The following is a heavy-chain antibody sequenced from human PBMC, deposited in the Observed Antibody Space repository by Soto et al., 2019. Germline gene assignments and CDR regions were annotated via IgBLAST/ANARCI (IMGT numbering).Heavy chain of an antibody. V-gene: IGHV3-23*01. D-gene: IGHD3-16*02. Sequence: EVQLLESGGGLVQPGGSLRLSCAASGFTFSSYAMSWVGQAPGKGLEWVSAISGSGGSTYYADSVKGRFTISRDNSKNTLYLQMNSLRAEDTAVYYCAKDDNYDYVWGTYRSLYFDYWGRGTLVTVSS. CDR3: AKDDNYDYVWGTYRSLYFDY. CDR2: ISGSGGST. J-gene: IGHJ4*02. CDR1: GFTFSSYA.